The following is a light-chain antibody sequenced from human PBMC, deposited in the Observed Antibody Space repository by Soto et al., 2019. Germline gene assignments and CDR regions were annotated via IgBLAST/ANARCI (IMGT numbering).Light chain of an antibody. CDR3: SSFTTYNTRV. Sequence: QSALNQPASVSGSPGQSIAISCTGTNSDVGAYNFVSWYQQYPGKAPKLIIHEVNNRPSGVSDRFSGSKSGNTASLTISGLQADDEADYYCSSFTTYNTRVFGNGTKVTVL. CDR1: NSDVGAYNF. CDR2: EVN. V-gene: IGLV2-14*01. J-gene: IGLJ1*01.